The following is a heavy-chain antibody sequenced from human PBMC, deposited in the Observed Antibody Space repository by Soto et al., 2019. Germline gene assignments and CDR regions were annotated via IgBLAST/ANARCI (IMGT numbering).Heavy chain of an antibody. D-gene: IGHD6-13*01. CDR2: IYYSGST. CDR3: ARELIAAAGTPDYFDY. V-gene: IGHV4-31*03. CDR1: GGSISSGGYY. J-gene: IGHJ4*02. Sequence: SETLSLTCTVSGGSISSGGYYWSWIRQHPGKGLEWIGYIYYSGSTYYNPSLKSRVTISVDTSKNQFSLKLSSVTAADTAVYYCARELIAAAGTPDYFDYWGPGTLVTVSS.